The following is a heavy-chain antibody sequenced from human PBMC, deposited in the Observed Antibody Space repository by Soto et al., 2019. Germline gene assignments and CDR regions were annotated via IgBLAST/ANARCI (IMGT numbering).Heavy chain of an antibody. D-gene: IGHD4-17*01. V-gene: IGHV3-74*01. CDR3: ARDVEAFYDYGDLFDY. J-gene: IGHJ4*02. Sequence: GGSLRLSCAASGFTFSSYWMHWVRQAPGKGLEWVSRINSDGSSTSYADSVKGRFTISRDNAKNTLYLQMNSLRAEDTAVYYCARDVEAFYDYGDLFDYWGQGTLVTVSS. CDR2: INSDGSST. CDR1: GFTFSSYW.